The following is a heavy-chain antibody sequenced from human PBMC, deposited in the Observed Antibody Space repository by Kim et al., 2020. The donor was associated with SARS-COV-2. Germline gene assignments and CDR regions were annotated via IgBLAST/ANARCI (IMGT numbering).Heavy chain of an antibody. Sequence: ASVKVSCKASGYTFTSYAMHWVRQAPGQRLEWMGWINAGNGNTKYSQKFQGRVTITRDTSASTAYMELSSLRSEDTAVYYCARDIQERGIFWSGPYYYYYMDVWGKGTTVTVSS. D-gene: IGHD3-3*01. V-gene: IGHV1-3*01. CDR1: GYTFTSYA. CDR3: ARDIQERGIFWSGPYYYYYMDV. J-gene: IGHJ6*03. CDR2: INAGNGNT.